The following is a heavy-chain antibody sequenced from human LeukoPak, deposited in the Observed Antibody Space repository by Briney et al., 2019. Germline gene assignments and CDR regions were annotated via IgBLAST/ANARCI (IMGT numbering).Heavy chain of an antibody. J-gene: IGHJ4*02. D-gene: IGHD3-3*01. CDR3: AKEPITKYYDFWSGYSHFDY. V-gene: IGHV3-21*04. Sequence: GGSLRLSCAASGFTFSSYSMNWVRQAPGKGLEWVSSISGSSSYIYYADSVKGRFTISRDNAKNSLYLQMNSLRAEDTAVYYCAKEPITKYYDFWSGYSHFDYWGQGTLVTVSS. CDR1: GFTFSSYS. CDR2: ISGSSSYI.